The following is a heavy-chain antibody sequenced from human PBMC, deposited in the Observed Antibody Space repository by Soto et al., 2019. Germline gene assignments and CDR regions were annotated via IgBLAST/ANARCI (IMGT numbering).Heavy chain of an antibody. CDR3: AHRVSSSWADY. Sequence: QITLKESGPTLVKPTQTLTLTCTFSGFSLSTSGVGVGWIRQPPGKALEWLALIYWNDDKRYTPSLKSRLTITKDTSKNQVVRTMTNMDPVDTATYYCAHRVSSSWADYWGQGTLVTVSS. CDR2: IYWNDDK. J-gene: IGHJ4*02. D-gene: IGHD6-13*01. V-gene: IGHV2-5*01. CDR1: GFSLSTSGVG.